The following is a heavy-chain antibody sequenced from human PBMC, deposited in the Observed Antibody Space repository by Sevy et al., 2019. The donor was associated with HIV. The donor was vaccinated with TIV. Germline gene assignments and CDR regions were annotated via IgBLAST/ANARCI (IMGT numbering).Heavy chain of an antibody. D-gene: IGHD3-22*01. CDR2: INHSRTS. CDR3: ARGRDYYDSRGYYADY. V-gene: IGHV4-34*01. CDR1: GGSFSGYY. Sequence: SETLSLTCAVYGGSFSGYYWTWIRQPPGKGLEWIGEINHSRTSNFNPSLKSRVTISVDSSKNQFSLKLYSVTAADTALYYCARGRDYYDSRGYYADYWGQGMLVTVSS. J-gene: IGHJ4*02.